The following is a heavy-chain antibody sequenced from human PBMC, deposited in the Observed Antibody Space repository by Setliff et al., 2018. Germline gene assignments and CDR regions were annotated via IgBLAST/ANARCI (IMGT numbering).Heavy chain of an antibody. D-gene: IGHD3-22*01. Sequence: ASVKVSCKASGGTFSSYGISWVRQAPGQGLEWMGGTIPVFGTIDYERKFQGRVTIITDESTSTAYMQRSSLGSEETAVYYCVRGGVDSRSSTDYRYYMDVWGKGTTVTVSS. J-gene: IGHJ6*03. CDR1: GGTFSSYG. CDR2: TIPVFGTI. CDR3: VRGGVDSRSSTDYRYYMDV. V-gene: IGHV1-69*05.